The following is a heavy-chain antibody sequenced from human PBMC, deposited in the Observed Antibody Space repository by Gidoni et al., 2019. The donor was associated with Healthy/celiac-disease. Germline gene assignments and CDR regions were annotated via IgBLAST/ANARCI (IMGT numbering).Heavy chain of an antibody. Sequence: QVQLQQWGAGLLKPSETLSLTCAVDGWSFSGYYWSWIRQPPGKGLEWIGKINHSGSTNYNPSLKSRVTISVDTSKNQFSLKLSSVTAADTAVYYCARGWGHIVVVTARSLGMDVWGQGTTVTVSS. CDR1: GWSFSGYY. J-gene: IGHJ6*02. V-gene: IGHV4-34*01. CDR3: ARGWGHIVVVTARSLGMDV. CDR2: INHSGST. D-gene: IGHD2-21*02.